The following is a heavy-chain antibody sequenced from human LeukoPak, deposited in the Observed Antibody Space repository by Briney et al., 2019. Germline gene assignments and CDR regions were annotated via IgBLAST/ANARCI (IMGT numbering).Heavy chain of an antibody. J-gene: IGHJ4*02. V-gene: IGHV1-18*01. CDR2: ISAYRGYT. Sequence: ASVKVSCKASGYTFTNYGVSWVRQAPGQGLEWMGWISAYRGYTHYAQKIQGRVTVTTEASTSTAYMELRSLTSYDTAVYYCARDAVSTTTAGGIDYWGQGTLVTVSS. CDR3: ARDAVSTTTAGGIDY. D-gene: IGHD5/OR15-5a*01. CDR1: GYTFTNYG.